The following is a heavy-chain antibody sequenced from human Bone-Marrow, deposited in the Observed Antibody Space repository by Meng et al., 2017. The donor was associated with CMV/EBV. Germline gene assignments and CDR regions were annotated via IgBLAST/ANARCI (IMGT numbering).Heavy chain of an antibody. CDR1: GYTFTGYY. CDR2: INPNSGGT. V-gene: IGHV1-2*02. D-gene: IGHD3-22*01. CDR3: ARVEIWYDSSGYYLSY. Sequence: ASVKVSCKASGYTFTGYYMHWVRQAPGQGLEWMGWINPNSGGTNYAQKFQGRVTMTRDTSISTAYMELSRLRSDDTAVYYCARVEIWYDSSGYYLSYCGQGTLVTVSS. J-gene: IGHJ4*02.